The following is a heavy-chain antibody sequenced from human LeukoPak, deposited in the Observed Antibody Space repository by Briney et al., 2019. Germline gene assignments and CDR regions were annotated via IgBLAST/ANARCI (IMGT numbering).Heavy chain of an antibody. D-gene: IGHD1-14*01. CDR3: ARLRNDAFDI. CDR2: IWYDGSNK. Sequence: GGSLRLSCAASGFTFSSYGMDWVRRAPGKGVEWVAVIWYDGSNKYYADSVKGRFTISRDNSKGTLYLQMNSLRAEDTAVYYCARLRNDAFDIWGQGTVVTVSS. J-gene: IGHJ3*02. V-gene: IGHV3-33*01. CDR1: GFTFSSYG.